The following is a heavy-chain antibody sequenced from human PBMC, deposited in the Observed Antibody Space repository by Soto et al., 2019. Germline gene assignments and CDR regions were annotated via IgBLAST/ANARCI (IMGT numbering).Heavy chain of an antibody. CDR3: ARASNYGDYGY. CDR1: GFTFSTYW. CDR2: IDSDDTST. D-gene: IGHD4-17*01. Sequence: EVQLVESGGGLVQPGGSLRLSCAASGFTFSTYWMHWVRQAPGKGLVWVSRIDSDDTSTSYADSVKGRFTISRDNAKNTLFLQMNSLRAEDTAIYYCARASNYGDYGYWGQGTLVTVSS. J-gene: IGHJ4*02. V-gene: IGHV3-74*01.